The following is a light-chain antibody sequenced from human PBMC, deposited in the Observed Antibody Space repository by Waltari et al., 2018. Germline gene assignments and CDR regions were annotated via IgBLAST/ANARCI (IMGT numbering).Light chain of an antibody. V-gene: IGKV1-39*01. Sequence: QLTQSPSSLSTSVGARVTIPCRASQGIDSYLNWYQQRPGRAPKLLIYDASTLQREVPTRFSGGGTGTDFSLTINNLQPEDFAAYYCQHSDSPPFTFGQGTSVEI. CDR1: QGIDSY. J-gene: IGKJ5*01. CDR3: QHSDSPPFT. CDR2: DAS.